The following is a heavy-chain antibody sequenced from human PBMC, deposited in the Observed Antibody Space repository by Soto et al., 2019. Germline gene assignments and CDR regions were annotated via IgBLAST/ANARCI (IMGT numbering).Heavy chain of an antibody. V-gene: IGHV4-34*01. Sequence: SETLSLTCAVHGGSFSGSFLTWIRLPPGKGLEWLGEISQSGRANYNPSLKGRVTLSVDTDRNQFSLKLTSVTTADTATYYCARGHTRIDPWGQGTLVTVSS. CDR1: GGSFSGSF. CDR2: ISQSGRA. CDR3: ARGHTRIDP. J-gene: IGHJ5*02.